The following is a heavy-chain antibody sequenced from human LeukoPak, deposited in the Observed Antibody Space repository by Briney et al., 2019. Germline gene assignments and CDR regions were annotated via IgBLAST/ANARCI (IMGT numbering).Heavy chain of an antibody. CDR3: AKDKAVVTAHWYFDL. V-gene: IGHV3-9*01. J-gene: IGHJ2*01. CDR2: ISWNSGSI. D-gene: IGHD2-21*02. CDR1: GFSFSSHA. Sequence: GGSLRLSCAASGFSFSSHAMHWVRQAPGKGLEWVSGISWNSGSIGYADSVKGRFTISRDNAKNSLYLQMNSLRAEDTALYYCAKDKAVVTAHWYFDLWGRGTLVTVSS.